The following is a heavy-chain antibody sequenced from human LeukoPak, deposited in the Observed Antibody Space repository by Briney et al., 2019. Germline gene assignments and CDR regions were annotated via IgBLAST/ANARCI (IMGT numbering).Heavy chain of an antibody. D-gene: IGHD3-22*01. CDR1: GYTFTGYY. V-gene: IGHV1-2*02. CDR2: INPNSGGT. CDR3: ARDDSSGFLIDY. Sequence: GASVTVSCKASGYTFTGYYMHWVRQAPGQGLEWMGWINPNSGGTNYAQKFQGRVTMTRDTSISTAYMELSRLRSDDTAVYYCARDDSSGFLIDYWGQGTLVTVSS. J-gene: IGHJ4*02.